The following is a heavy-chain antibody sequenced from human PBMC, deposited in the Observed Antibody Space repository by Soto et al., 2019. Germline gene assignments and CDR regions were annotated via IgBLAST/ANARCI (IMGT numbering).Heavy chain of an antibody. CDR2: IYYSGST. CDR3: CKFNYYYYGMDV. CDR1: GGSISSGGYC. Sequence: PSETLSLTCTVSGGSISSGGYCWSWIRQHPGKGLEWIGYIYYSGSTYYNPSLKSRVTISVDTSKNQFSLKLSSVTAADTAAYYCCKFNYYYYGMDVWGQGTTVTVSS. V-gene: IGHV4-31*03. J-gene: IGHJ6*02.